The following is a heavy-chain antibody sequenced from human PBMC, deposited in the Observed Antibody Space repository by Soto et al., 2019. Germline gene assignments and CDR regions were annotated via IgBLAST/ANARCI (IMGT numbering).Heavy chain of an antibody. D-gene: IGHD2-2*01. CDR1: AFTFGDYA. Sequence: EVQLVESGGGLVQPGRSLRLSCAASAFTFGDYAMHWVRQAPEKGLEWVSCISWNSGNIVYVDSVEGRFTISRDNAKNSMYLQMNRLRPEDTAFYYCAKGYTTSCFAHFDCWGQGALVTVSS. J-gene: IGHJ4*02. CDR3: AKGYTTSCFAHFDC. CDR2: ISWNSGNI. V-gene: IGHV3-9*01.